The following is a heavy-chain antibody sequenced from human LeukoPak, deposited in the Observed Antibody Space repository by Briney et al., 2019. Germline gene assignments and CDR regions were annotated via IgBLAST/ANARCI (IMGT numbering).Heavy chain of an antibody. J-gene: IGHJ5*02. Sequence: PGGSLRLSCAASGFTFSSYWMSWVRQAPGKGLEWVANIKQDGSEKYYVDSVKGRFTISRDNAKNSLYLQMNSLRAEDTAVYYCARVAFDVLLWFGESSPGWFDPWGQGTLVTVSS. V-gene: IGHV3-7*01. CDR1: GFTFSSYW. D-gene: IGHD3-10*01. CDR2: IKQDGSEK. CDR3: ARVAFDVLLWFGESSPGWFDP.